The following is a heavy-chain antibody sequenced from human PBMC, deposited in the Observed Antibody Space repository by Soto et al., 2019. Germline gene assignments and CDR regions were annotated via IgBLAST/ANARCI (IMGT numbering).Heavy chain of an antibody. V-gene: IGHV3-33*01. D-gene: IGHD3-3*01. J-gene: IGHJ4*02. Sequence: PGGSLRLSCAASGFTFSSYGMHWVRQAPGKGLEWVAVIWYDGSNKYYADSVKGRFTISRDNSKNTLYLQMNSLRAEDTAVYYCARVSQSWSGYFSWLIGYWGQGTLVTVSS. CDR1: GFTFSSYG. CDR2: IWYDGSNK. CDR3: ARVSQSWSGYFSWLIGY.